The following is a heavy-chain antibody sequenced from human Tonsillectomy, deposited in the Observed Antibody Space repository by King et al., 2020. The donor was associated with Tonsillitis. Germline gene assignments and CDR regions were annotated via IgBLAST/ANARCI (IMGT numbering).Heavy chain of an antibody. D-gene: IGHD3-22*01. CDR3: ASSGKKLWASYDSSGYLNY. CDR2: IYHSGST. J-gene: IGHJ4*02. Sequence: LQLQESGPGLVKPSETLSLTCTVSGSSISSGYYWGWIRHPPGKGLEWIGSIYHSGSTYYNPSLKSRVTISVDTSKNQFSLKLSSVTAADTAVYYCASSGKKLWASYDSSGYLNYCGQGTLVTDSS. V-gene: IGHV4-38-2*02. CDR1: GSSISSGYY.